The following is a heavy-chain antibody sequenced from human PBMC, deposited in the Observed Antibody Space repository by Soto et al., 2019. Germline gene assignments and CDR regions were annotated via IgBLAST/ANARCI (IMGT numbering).Heavy chain of an antibody. D-gene: IGHD2-15*01. CDR1: GYSFTSYW. Sequence: PGESLKISCKGSGYSFTSYWISWVRQMPGKGLEWMGRIDPSDSYTNYSPSFQGHVTISADKSISTAYLQWSSLKASDTAMYYCAAPKQLSGGYYYVMAVRAQGTTVTVS. CDR3: AAPKQLSGGYYYVMAV. V-gene: IGHV5-10-1*01. CDR2: IDPSDSYT. J-gene: IGHJ6*02.